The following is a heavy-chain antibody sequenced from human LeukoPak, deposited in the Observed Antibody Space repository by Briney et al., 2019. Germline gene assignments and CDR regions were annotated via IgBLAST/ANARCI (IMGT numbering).Heavy chain of an antibody. J-gene: IGHJ3*02. V-gene: IGHV3-7*04. Sequence: GGSLRLSSVASGFTFSSYWMTWVRQAPGKGLEWVANIKQDGSEKYYVDSAKGRFTISRDNVKNSLYLQMNSLRAEDTAVYHCARISLDAFDIWGQGTMVTVSS. CDR1: GFTFSSYW. CDR3: ARISLDAFDI. CDR2: IKQDGSEK.